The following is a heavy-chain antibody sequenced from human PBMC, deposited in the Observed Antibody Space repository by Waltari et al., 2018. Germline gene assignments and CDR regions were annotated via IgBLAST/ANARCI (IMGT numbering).Heavy chain of an antibody. CDR1: GGSFSGYY. Sequence: QVQLQQWGAGLLKPSETLSLTCAVYGGSFSGYYWSWIRKPPGKGLEWIGEINHSGSTNYNPSLKSRVTISVDTSKNQFSLKLSSVTAADTAVYYCARRITGGYVWWFDPWGQGTLVTVSS. J-gene: IGHJ5*02. D-gene: IGHD3-16*01. V-gene: IGHV4-34*01. CDR3: ARRITGGYVWWFDP. CDR2: INHSGST.